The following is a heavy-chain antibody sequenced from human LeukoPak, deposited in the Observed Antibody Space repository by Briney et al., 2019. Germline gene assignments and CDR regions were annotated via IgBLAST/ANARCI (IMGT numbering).Heavy chain of an antibody. J-gene: IGHJ4*02. Sequence: RPGGSLRLSCAASGFTFSSYGMHWVRQAPGKGLEWVAFIRYDGSNKYYADSVKGRFTISRDNSKNTLYLQMNSLRAEDTAVYYCAKEPDSHCSSVSCFMNYWGQGTLVTVSS. CDR1: GFTFSSYG. D-gene: IGHD2-2*01. CDR3: AKEPDSHCSSVSCFMNY. CDR2: IRYDGSNK. V-gene: IGHV3-30*02.